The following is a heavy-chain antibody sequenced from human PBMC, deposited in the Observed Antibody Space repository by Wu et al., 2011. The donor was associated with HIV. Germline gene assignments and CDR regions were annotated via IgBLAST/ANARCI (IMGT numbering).Heavy chain of an antibody. V-gene: IGHV1-18*01. J-gene: IGHJ3*02. CDR2: IGTSNGVT. CDR3: VRNKLKLEIYTFDI. D-gene: IGHD1-1*01. CDR1: GYTFTGYG. Sequence: QVQLAQSGPEVKKPGASVKVSCKASGYTFTGYGISWVRQAPGQGLEWMGWIGTSNGVTNYAPKLQGRVTMSTDTSTSTAYMELRSLRSDDTAVYYCVRNKLKLEIYTFDIWAKGQWSPSLQ.